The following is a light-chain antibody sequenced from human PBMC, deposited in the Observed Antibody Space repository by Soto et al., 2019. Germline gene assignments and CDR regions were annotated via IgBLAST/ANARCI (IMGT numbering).Light chain of an antibody. CDR2: AAS. J-gene: IGKJ2*01. CDR1: QRVSSGY. V-gene: IGKV3-20*01. Sequence: EIVLTQSPGTLSLSRWERATLSCRASQRVSSGYLAWYQQKPGQAPRLLIYAASSRASDIPDRFSGGGSGTDFTLTISRLEPEDFAVYYCQQYGTSPQTFGQGTKVDIK. CDR3: QQYGTSPQT.